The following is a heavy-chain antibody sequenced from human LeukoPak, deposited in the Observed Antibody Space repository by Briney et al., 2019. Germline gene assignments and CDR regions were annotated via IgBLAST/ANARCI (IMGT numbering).Heavy chain of an antibody. Sequence: GGSLRLSCVASGFTLSKFSMNWVRQAPGKGLEWVSYIRSSGDIIHYADSVKGRFTISRDIAKSSLYLQMNSLRDEDTAVYYCVRDPDALDYWGKGTLVTVSS. D-gene: IGHD2-2*01. J-gene: IGHJ4*02. CDR2: IRSSGDII. CDR3: VRDPDALDY. V-gene: IGHV3-48*02. CDR1: GFTLSKFS.